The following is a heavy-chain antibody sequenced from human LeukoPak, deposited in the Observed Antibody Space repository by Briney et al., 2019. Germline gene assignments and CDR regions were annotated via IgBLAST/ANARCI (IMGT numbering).Heavy chain of an antibody. V-gene: IGHV5-51*01. CDR1: GYRFTSYW. J-gene: IGHJ4*02. D-gene: IGHD2-2*01. CDR2: IYPGDSDT. Sequence: GEXLKISFKGSGYRFTSYWIGWGRPMPGKGLEWMGIIYPGDSDTRYSPSFQGQVTISADKSISTAYLQWSSLKASDTAMYYCARTAADVPLGTSYVVVPAAMYWGQGTLVTVSS. CDR3: ARTAADVPLGTSYVVVPAAMY.